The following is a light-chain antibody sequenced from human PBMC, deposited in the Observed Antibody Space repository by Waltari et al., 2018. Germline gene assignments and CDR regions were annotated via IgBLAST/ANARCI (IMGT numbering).Light chain of an antibody. J-gene: IGKJ4*01. CDR2: GAS. CDR1: QSVSRD. V-gene: IGKV3-15*01. Sequence: EIVMTQSPATLSVSPGEGATLSCRASQSVSRDLAWYQQKPGQAPRLLISGASTRATDIPGRFTGSGSVTDFTLTITSLQSGDVAVYYCQQYNDWPLTFGGGTKVEIK. CDR3: QQYNDWPLT.